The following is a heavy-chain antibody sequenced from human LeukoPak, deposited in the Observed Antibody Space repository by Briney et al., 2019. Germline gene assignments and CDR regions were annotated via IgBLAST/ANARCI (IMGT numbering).Heavy chain of an antibody. CDR2: ISYDGSNK. CDR1: GFTFSSYA. J-gene: IGHJ6*03. D-gene: IGHD3-3*01. CDR3: ARDRPITIFGVAWLPRYYMDV. Sequence: PGGSLRLSCAASGFTFSSYAMHWVRQAPGKGLEWVAVISYDGSNKYYADSVKGRFTISRDNSKNTLYLQMNSLRAEDTAVYYCARDRPITIFGVAWLPRYYMDVWGKGTTVTVSS. V-gene: IGHV3-30*04.